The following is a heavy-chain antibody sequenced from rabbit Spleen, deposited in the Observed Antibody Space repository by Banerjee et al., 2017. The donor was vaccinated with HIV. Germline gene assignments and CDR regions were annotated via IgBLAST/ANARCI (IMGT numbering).Heavy chain of an antibody. CDR3: ARYRDLGINSRLDL. D-gene: IGHD1-1*01. Sequence: EQLEESGGGLVKPEGSLTLTCKASGFPFSNKAVMCWVRQAPGKGLEWIACIYGGSSGSTYYASWAKGRFTISKTSSTTVTLQMTSLTAADTATYFCARYRDLGINSRLDLWGQGTLVTVS. J-gene: IGHJ3*01. CDR2: IYGGSSGST. CDR1: GFPFSNKAV. V-gene: IGHV1S45*01.